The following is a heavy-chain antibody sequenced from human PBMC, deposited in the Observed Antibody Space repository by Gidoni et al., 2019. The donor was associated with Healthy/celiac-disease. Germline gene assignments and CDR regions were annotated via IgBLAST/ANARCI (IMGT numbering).Heavy chain of an antibody. CDR3: ARDQRGSGWYDAFDI. CDR1: GFTFSRYW. Sequence: EVQLVESGGGLVQPGGSLRLSCAASGFTFSRYWMRWFRQAPAKGLEWVANIKEDGSEKYYLDAVKGRVTISRDNAKNSLYLQMNSLRAEDTAVYYCARDQRGSGWYDAFDIWGQGTMVTVSS. V-gene: IGHV3-7*01. J-gene: IGHJ3*02. D-gene: IGHD6-19*01. CDR2: IKEDGSEK.